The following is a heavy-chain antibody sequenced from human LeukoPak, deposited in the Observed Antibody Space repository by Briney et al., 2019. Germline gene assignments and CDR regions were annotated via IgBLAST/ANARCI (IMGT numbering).Heavy chain of an antibody. CDR3: ARDSSSSSGGWFDP. CDR2: INPNSGGT. D-gene: IGHD6-6*01. Sequence: ASVKVSCKASGYTFTGYYMHWVRQAPGQGLEWMGWINPNSGGTNYAQKFQGRVTMTRDTSISTAYMELSRLRSDDTAVYYCARDSSSSSGGWFDPWGQGTLVTVSS. J-gene: IGHJ5*02. CDR1: GYTFTGYY. V-gene: IGHV1-2*02.